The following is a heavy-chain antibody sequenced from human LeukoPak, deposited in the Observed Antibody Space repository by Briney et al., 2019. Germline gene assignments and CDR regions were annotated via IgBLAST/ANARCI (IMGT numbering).Heavy chain of an antibody. CDR3: ARASGSGSYTRPLTY. V-gene: IGHV4-39*07. Sequence: SETLSLTCTVSGGSISSSSYYWGWIRQPPGKGLEWIGSVYYSGSTYYNPSLKSRVTISVDTSKNQFSLKLSSVTAADTAVYYCARASGSGSYTRPLTYWGQGTLVTVSS. J-gene: IGHJ4*02. CDR2: VYYSGST. D-gene: IGHD3-10*01. CDR1: GGSISSSSYY.